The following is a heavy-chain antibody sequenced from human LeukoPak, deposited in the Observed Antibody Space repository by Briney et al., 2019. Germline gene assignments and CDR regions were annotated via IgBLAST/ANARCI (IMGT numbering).Heavy chain of an antibody. CDR3: ARHLAPYYYGSGSYFGLDY. V-gene: IGHV3-21*01. CDR2: ISSSSSYI. CDR1: GFTFSSYS. Sequence: GGSLRLSCAASGFTFSSYSMNWVRQAPGKGLEWVSSISSSSSYIYYADSVKGRFTISRDNAKNSLYLQMNSLRAEDTAVYYCARHLAPYYYGSGSYFGLDYWGQGTLVTVSS. D-gene: IGHD3-10*01. J-gene: IGHJ4*02.